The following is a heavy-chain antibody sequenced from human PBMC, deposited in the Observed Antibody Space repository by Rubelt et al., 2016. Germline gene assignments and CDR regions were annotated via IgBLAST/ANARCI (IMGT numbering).Heavy chain of an antibody. D-gene: IGHD6-19*01. CDR1: GYPFTSYG. V-gene: IGHV1-18*01. J-gene: IGHJ3*02. CDR2: LSAYNGNT. Sequence: QVQLVQSGAEVKKPGASVKVSCKASGYPFTSYGISWVRQAPGQGLEWLGWLSAYNGNTNYAKKIQVKVTMTTDTSTSTAYMELRSLRADDTAVYYCARDRTWLVPGLDAFDIWGQGTMVTVSS. CDR3: ARDRTWLVPGLDAFDI.